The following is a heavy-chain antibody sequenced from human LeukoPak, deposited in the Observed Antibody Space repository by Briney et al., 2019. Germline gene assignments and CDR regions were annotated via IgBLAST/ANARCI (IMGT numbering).Heavy chain of an antibody. J-gene: IGHJ6*03. D-gene: IGHD3-10*01. CDR1: GYTFTSYD. CDR3: ARGGGSGSYYYYYYYMDV. CDR2: MNPNSGNT. V-gene: IGHV1-8*01. Sequence: ASVKVSCKASGYTFTSYDINWVRQATGQGLEWMGWMNPNSGNTGYAQKFQGRVTMTRDMATSTVYMELSSLRSEDTAVYYCARGGGSGSYYYYYYYMDVWGKGTTVTVSS.